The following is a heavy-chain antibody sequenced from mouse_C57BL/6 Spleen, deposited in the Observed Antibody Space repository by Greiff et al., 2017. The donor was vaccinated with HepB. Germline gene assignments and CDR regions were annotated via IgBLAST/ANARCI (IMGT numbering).Heavy chain of an antibody. J-gene: IGHJ1*03. Sequence: EVKLVESGGGLVKPGGSLKLSCAASGFTFSSYTMSWVRQTPEKRLEWVATISGGGGNTYYPDSVKGRFTISRDNAKNTLYLEMSSLRSEDTALYYCARPRVKDWYFAVWGTGTTVTVSS. V-gene: IGHV5-9*01. CDR1: GFTFSSYT. D-gene: IGHD2-12*01. CDR3: ARPRVKDWYFAV. CDR2: ISGGGGNT.